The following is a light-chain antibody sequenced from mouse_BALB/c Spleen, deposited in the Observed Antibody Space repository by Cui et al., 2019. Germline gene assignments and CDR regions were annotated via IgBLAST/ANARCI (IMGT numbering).Light chain of an antibody. CDR2: NAK. J-gene: IGKJ2*01. Sequence: DIQMTQSPASLSASVGETVTITCRASENIYRYLAWYQQKQGKSPQLLVYNAKTLAEGVPSRFSGSGSGTQFSLKINSLQPEDFGSYYCQHHYGTPYTFGGGTKLEIK. V-gene: IGKV12-44*01. CDR1: ENIYRY. CDR3: QHHYGTPYT.